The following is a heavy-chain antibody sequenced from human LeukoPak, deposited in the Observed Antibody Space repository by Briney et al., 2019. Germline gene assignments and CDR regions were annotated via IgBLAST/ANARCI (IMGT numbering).Heavy chain of an antibody. CDR3: ARGSATIFGVIDAFGI. V-gene: IGHV1-46*01. Sequence: ASVKVSCKASGYTFTSYYMHWVRQAPGQGLEWMGIINPSGGSTSYAQKFQGRVTMTRDMSTSTVYMELSSLRAEDTAVYYCARGSATIFGVIDAFGIWGQGTMVTVSS. D-gene: IGHD3-3*01. CDR2: INPSGGST. CDR1: GYTFTSYY. J-gene: IGHJ3*02.